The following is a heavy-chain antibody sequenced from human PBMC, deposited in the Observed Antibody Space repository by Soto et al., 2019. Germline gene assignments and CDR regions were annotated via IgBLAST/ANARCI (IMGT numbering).Heavy chain of an antibody. V-gene: IGHV3-23*01. CDR3: AKWGGFPEQGTIFGVVRDWFDP. Sequence: GGSPRLSCAASGFTFSSYAMSWVRQAPGKGLEWVSAISGSGGSTYYADSVKGRFTISRDNSKNTLYLQMNSLRAEDTAVYYCAKWGGFPEQGTIFGVVRDWFDPWGQGTLVTVSS. CDR2: ISGSGGST. CDR1: GFTFSSYA. D-gene: IGHD3-3*01. J-gene: IGHJ5*02.